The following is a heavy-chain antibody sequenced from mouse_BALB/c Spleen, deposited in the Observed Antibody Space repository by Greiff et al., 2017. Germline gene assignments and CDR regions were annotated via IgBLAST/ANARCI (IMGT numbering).Heavy chain of an antibody. CDR1: GFTFSSYG. D-gene: IGHD1-1*01. Sequence: VQLKESGGDLVKPGGSLKLSCAASGFTFSSYGMSWVRQTPDKRLEWVATISSGGSYTYYPDSVKGRFTISRDNAKNTLYLQMSSLKSEDTAMYYCARRGTTVASPYFDYWGQGTTLTVSS. CDR2: ISSGGSYT. J-gene: IGHJ2*01. CDR3: ARRGTTVASPYFDY. V-gene: IGHV5-6*01.